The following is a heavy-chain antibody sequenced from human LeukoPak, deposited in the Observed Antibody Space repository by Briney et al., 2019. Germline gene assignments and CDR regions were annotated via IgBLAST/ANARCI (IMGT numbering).Heavy chain of an antibody. Sequence: ASVKVSCKASGYTFTGCYMHWVRQAPGQGLEWMGWINPNSGGTNYAQKFQGRVTMTRDTSISTAFMELSRLRSDDTAVYYCARVKTMIVVVRLFDYWGQGTLVTVSS. CDR1: GYTFTGCY. CDR3: ARVKTMIVVVRLFDY. J-gene: IGHJ4*02. CDR2: INPNSGGT. D-gene: IGHD3-22*01. V-gene: IGHV1-2*02.